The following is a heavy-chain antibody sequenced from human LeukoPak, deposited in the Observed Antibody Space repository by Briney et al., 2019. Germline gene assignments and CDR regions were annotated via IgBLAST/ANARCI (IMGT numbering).Heavy chain of an antibody. Sequence: ASVKVSCKASGYTFISHWMHWVRQAPGQGLEWMGIINPSGGSTSYAQKFQGRVTMTRDTSTSTVYMELSSLRSEDTAVYYCARDMTTVTTQGDFGYWGQGTLVTVSS. CDR2: INPSGGST. D-gene: IGHD4-17*01. CDR1: GYTFISHW. J-gene: IGHJ4*02. CDR3: ARDMTTVTTQGDFGY. V-gene: IGHV1-46*01.